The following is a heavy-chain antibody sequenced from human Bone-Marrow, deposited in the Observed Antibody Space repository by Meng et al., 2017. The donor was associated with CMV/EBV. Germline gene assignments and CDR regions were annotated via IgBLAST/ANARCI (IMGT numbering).Heavy chain of an antibody. J-gene: IGHJ5*02. CDR1: GFTFSSYW. V-gene: IGHV3-21*01. CDR2: ISSSSSYI. D-gene: IGHD2-2*01. Sequence: GGSLRLSCAASGFTFSSYWMSWVRQAPGKGLEWVSSISSSSSYIYYADSVKGRFTISRDNAKNSLYLQMNSLRAEDTAVYYCAREGYCSSTSCLNWFDPWGQGTLVTVSS. CDR3: AREGYCSSTSCLNWFDP.